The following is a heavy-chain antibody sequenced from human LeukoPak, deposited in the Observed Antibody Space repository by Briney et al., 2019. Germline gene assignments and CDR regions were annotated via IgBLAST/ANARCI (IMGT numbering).Heavy chain of an antibody. CDR1: GFTFSSYW. Sequence: GGSLRLSCAASGFTFSSYWMHWVRQVPGKGLVWVSRINSDGSTTSYADSVKGRFTISRDNAENTLYLQMNSLTAEDTAVYYCARVVVPNLNWFDPWGQGTLVTVSS. CDR3: ARVVVPNLNWFDP. J-gene: IGHJ5*02. CDR2: INSDGSTT. D-gene: IGHD2-15*01. V-gene: IGHV3-74*01.